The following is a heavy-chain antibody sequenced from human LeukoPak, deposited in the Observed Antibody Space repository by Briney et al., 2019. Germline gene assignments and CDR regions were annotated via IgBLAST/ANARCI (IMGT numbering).Heavy chain of an antibody. CDR3: ATRSGMDV. CDR2: ISYDGSNK. J-gene: IGHJ6*02. CDR1: GFTFSSYA. V-gene: IGHV3-30*04. Sequence: GGSLRLSCAASGFTFSSYAMHWVRRAPGKGLEWVAVISYDGSNKYYADTVEGRFTISRDNSKNTLYLQMNSLRAEDTAVYYCATRSGMDVWGQGTTVTVSS.